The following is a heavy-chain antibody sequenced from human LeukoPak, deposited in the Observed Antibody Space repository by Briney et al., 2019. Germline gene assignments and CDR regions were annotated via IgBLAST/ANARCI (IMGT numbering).Heavy chain of an antibody. CDR2: IYYSGST. Sequence: PSETLSLTCTVSGGSISSYYWSWIRQPPGKGLEWIGYIYYSGSTNYNPSLKSRVTISVDTSKNQFSLKLSSVTAADTAVYYCARVISAAAGTGLDYWGQGTLVTVSS. CDR3: ARVISAAAGTGLDY. V-gene: IGHV4-59*01. CDR1: GGSISSYY. J-gene: IGHJ4*02. D-gene: IGHD6-13*01.